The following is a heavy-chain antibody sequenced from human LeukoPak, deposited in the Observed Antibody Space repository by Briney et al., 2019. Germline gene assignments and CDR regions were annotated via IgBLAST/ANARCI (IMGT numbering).Heavy chain of an antibody. CDR2: ISSSSSYI. CDR3: ARASVNLLEWLFPAYYFDY. J-gene: IGHJ4*02. Sequence: PGGSLRLSCAASGFTFSSYSRNWVRQAPGKGLEWVSSISSSSSYIYYADSVKGRFTISGDNAKNTLYLQMNSLRAEDTAVYYCARASVNLLEWLFPAYYFDYWGQGTLVTVSS. CDR1: GFTFSSYS. D-gene: IGHD3-3*01. V-gene: IGHV3-21*01.